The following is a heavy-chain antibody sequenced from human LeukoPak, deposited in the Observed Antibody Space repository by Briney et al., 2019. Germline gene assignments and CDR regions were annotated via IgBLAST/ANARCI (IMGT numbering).Heavy chain of an antibody. V-gene: IGHV3-21*04. J-gene: IGHJ4*02. D-gene: IGHD3-10*01. CDR1: GFTFSTYN. Sequence: GGSLRLSCAASGFTFSTYNMNWVRQAPGKGLEWVSSITSSSSYTFYADSVRGRFTISRDNAKNSLYLQMNSLRAEDTALYYCAKDGFIPYNYYGSGSYYTYYFDYWGQGTLVTVSS. CDR3: AKDGFIPYNYYGSGSYYTYYFDY. CDR2: ITSSSSYT.